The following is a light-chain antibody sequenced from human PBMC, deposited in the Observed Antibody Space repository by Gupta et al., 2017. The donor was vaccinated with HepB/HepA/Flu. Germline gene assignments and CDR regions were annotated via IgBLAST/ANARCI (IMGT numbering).Light chain of an antibody. CDR3: QKYSTTLLT. CDR1: QGVLYNSKNKNY. CDR2: WAA. Sequence: VITPSPDSLAVSLGARATINCKSSQGVLYNSKNKNYLTWDQHKPGQLTKLLIYWAATREFGVPNRCGSGGSREDFTTISSSLQDEDVAVYYQQKYSTTLLTFGRGTKVEIK. J-gene: IGKJ4*01. V-gene: IGKV4-1*01.